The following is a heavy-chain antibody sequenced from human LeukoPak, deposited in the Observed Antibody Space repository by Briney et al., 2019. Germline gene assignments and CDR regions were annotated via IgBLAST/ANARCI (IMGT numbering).Heavy chain of an antibody. CDR2: MNIDGSEK. J-gene: IGHJ4*02. CDR1: GFTFSSYW. D-gene: IGHD1-26*01. Sequence: GTSLRLSCAASGFTFSSYWMGWVRQAPGKRLEWVANMNIDGSEKYYADSAKGRFTISRDNARNSVYLQMNSLRVEDTAVYYCARDPVEWELLLDYWGQGTLVTVSS. V-gene: IGHV3-7*01. CDR3: ARDPVEWELLLDY.